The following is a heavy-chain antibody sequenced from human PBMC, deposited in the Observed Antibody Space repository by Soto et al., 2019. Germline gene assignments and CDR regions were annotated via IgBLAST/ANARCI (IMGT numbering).Heavy chain of an antibody. CDR2: IYYSGST. CDR1: GGSXSXSSYY. V-gene: IGHV4-39*01. J-gene: IGHJ4*02. Sequence: QXQLXESGPGLVKPSETLSLTCTVSGGSXSXSSYYWGWIRQPPGKGLEWIGSIYYSGSTYYNPSLKSRVTISVDTSKNQFSLKLSSVTAADTAVYYCARRRPNYFDYWGQGTLVTVSS. CDR3: ARRRPNYFDY.